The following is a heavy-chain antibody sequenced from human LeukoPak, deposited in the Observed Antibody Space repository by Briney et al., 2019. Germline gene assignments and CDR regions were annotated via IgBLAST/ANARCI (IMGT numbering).Heavy chain of an antibody. CDR1: GFTFSSYG. J-gene: IGHJ4*02. CDR3: ARRGGYYFDY. CDR2: IRYDGSNK. D-gene: IGHD5-12*01. Sequence: PGGSLRLSCAASGFTFSSYGMHWVRQAPGKGLEWVAFIRYDGSNKYYADSVKGRFTISRDNSKNTLYLQMNSLRAEDTAVYYCARRGGYYFDYWGQGTLVTVSS. V-gene: IGHV3-30*02.